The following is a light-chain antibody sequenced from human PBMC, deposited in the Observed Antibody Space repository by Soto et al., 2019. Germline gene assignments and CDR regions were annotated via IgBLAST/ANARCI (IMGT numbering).Light chain of an antibody. Sequence: ESVLTQSPATLSLSPGERAPLYCRASQSVTDNYLAWYQQKPGQAPRLVISGASSRTSGIPARFSGSGSGTEFTLTISGLQSEDFAVYYCQQYSIWRTFGQGTKVDIK. CDR3: QQYSIWRT. V-gene: IGKV3-15*01. CDR1: QSVTDN. CDR2: GAS. J-gene: IGKJ1*01.